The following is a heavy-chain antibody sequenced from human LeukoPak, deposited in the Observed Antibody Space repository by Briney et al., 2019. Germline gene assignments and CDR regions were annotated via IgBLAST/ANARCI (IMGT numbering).Heavy chain of an antibody. CDR3: ARDRAYCGGGCYSNWFDP. D-gene: IGHD2-21*02. CDR2: IIPILGIA. V-gene: IGHV1-69*04. CDR1: GGTFSSYA. J-gene: IGHJ5*02. Sequence: SVKVSCKASGGTFSSYAISWERQAPGQGLEWMGRIIPILGIANYAQKFQGRVTITADKSTSTAYMELSSLRSEDTAVYYCARDRAYCGGGCYSNWFDPWGQGTLVTVSS.